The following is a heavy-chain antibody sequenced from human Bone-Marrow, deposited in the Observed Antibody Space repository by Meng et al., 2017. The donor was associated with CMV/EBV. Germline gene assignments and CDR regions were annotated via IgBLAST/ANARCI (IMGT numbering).Heavy chain of an antibody. Sequence: ASVKVSCKASGYTFTSYYMHWVRQAPGQGLEWMGIINPSGGSTSYAQKCQGRVTMTRDTSTSTVYTELSSLRSEDTAVYYCARISGGENYYDSSGYYYYFDYWGQGTLVTVSS. CDR2: INPSGGST. V-gene: IGHV1-46*01. J-gene: IGHJ4*02. D-gene: IGHD3-22*01. CDR3: ARISGGENYYDSSGYYYYFDY. CDR1: GYTFTSYY.